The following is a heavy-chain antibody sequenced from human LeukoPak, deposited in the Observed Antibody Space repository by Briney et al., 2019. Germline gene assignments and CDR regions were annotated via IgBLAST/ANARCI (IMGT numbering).Heavy chain of an antibody. CDR3: AREITVVTREYYFDY. V-gene: IGHV1-18*01. J-gene: IGHJ4*02. CDR1: GYTFTSYG. Sequence: ASVKVSCKASGYTFTSYGISWVRQATGQGLEWMGWISAYNGNTNYAQKLQGRVTMTTDTSTSTAYMELRSLRSDDTAVYYCAREITVVTREYYFDYWGQGTLVTVSS. D-gene: IGHD4-23*01. CDR2: ISAYNGNT.